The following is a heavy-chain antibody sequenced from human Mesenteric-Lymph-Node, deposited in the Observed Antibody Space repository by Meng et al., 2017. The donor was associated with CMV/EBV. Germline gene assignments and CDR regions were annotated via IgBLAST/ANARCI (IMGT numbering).Heavy chain of an antibody. V-gene: IGHV4-39*07. CDR3: ASLNWNYCHTFDI. D-gene: IGHD1-7*01. CDR1: GGSINSNDHY. CDR2: IYYSGST. Sequence: SETLSLTCTVSGGSINSNDHYWGWIRQPPGKGLEWIGNIYYSGSTYYNPSLKSRVIISVDTSKNQFSLKLSSVTAADTAVYYCASLNWNYCHTFDIWGQGTMVTVSS. J-gene: IGHJ3*02.